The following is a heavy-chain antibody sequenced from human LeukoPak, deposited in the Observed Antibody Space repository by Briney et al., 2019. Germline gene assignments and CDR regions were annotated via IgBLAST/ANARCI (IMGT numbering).Heavy chain of an antibody. V-gene: IGHV4-61*02. CDR3: ARETPDYGDYSCPYFDL. CDR2: IYTSGST. CDR1: GGSISSGSYY. Sequence: SQTLSLTCTVSGGSISSGSYYWSWIRQPAGKGLEWIGRIYTSGSTNYNPSLKSRVTTSVDTSKNQFSLKLSSVTAADTAVYYCARETPDYGDYSCPYFDLWGRGTLVTVSS. J-gene: IGHJ2*01. D-gene: IGHD4-17*01.